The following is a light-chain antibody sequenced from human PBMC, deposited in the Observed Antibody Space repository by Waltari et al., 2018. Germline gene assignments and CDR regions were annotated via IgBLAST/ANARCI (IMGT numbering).Light chain of an antibody. J-gene: IGKJ1*01. CDR2: WAS. V-gene: IGKV4-1*01. CDR3: QQYYSSPRT. CDR1: DSVLYSSNNKNY. Sequence: DIVMTQSPDSLAVSLGERATINCKSSDSVLYSSNNKNYLAWFQQKPGKPPRLLIYWASTRESGVPDRFSGSGSGTDFTLTVSSLQAEDVAVYYCQQYYSSPRTFGQGTKVEIK.